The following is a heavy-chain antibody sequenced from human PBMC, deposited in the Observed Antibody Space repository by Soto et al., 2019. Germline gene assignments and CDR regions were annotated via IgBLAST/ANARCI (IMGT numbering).Heavy chain of an antibody. CDR2: INHSGST. CDR1: GGSFSGYY. CDR3: ARDVRKAHEYSSSWRLNWFDP. V-gene: IGHV4-34*01. J-gene: IGHJ5*02. D-gene: IGHD6-6*01. Sequence: SETLSLTCAVYGGSFSGYYWSWIRQPPGKGLEWIGEINHSGSTNYNPSLKSRVTISVDTSKNQFSLKLSSVTAADTAVYYRARDVRKAHEYSSSWRLNWFDPWGQGTLVTVS.